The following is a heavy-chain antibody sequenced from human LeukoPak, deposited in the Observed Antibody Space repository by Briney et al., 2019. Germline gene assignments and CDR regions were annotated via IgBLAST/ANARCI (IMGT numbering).Heavy chain of an antibody. D-gene: IGHD3-22*01. CDR2: IWNDGSNK. J-gene: IGHJ5*02. CDR1: RFTFSNYG. CDR3: ARDRKFSSGDYGNWLDP. Sequence: GGSLRLSCAASRFTFSNYGMHWVRQAPGKGLEWVAVIWNDGSNKNYADSVKGRFTISRDNSKKTLYLQMNSLRAEDTAVYYCARDRKFSSGDYGNWLDPWGQGTLVTVSS. V-gene: IGHV3-33*01.